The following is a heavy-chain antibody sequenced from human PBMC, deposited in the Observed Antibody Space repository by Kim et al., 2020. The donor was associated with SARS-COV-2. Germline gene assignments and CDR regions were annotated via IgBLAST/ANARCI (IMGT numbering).Heavy chain of an antibody. J-gene: IGHJ6*02. D-gene: IGHD5-18*01. V-gene: IGHV4-34*01. CDR3: AIGYSYGHGMDV. CDR2: INHSGST. CDR1: GGSFSGYY. Sequence: SETLSLTCAVYGGSFSGYYWSWIRQPPGKGLEWIGEINHSGSTNYNPSLKSRVTISVDTSKNQFSLKLSSVTAADTAVYYCAIGYSYGHGMDVWGQGTTVTVSS.